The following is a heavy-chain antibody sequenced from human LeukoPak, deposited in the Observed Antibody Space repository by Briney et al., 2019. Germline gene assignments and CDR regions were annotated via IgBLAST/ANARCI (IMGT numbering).Heavy chain of an antibody. Sequence: SVKVSCKASGGTFSSYAISWVRQAPGQGLEWMGRIIPIFGIANYAQRFQGGVTITADKSTSTAYMELSSLRSEDTAVYYCARGGGPYYYDSSGPQSRPFDPWGQGTLVTVSS. CDR1: GGTFSSYA. CDR3: ARGGGPYYYDSSGPQSRPFDP. CDR2: IIPIFGIA. D-gene: IGHD3-22*01. V-gene: IGHV1-69*04. J-gene: IGHJ5*02.